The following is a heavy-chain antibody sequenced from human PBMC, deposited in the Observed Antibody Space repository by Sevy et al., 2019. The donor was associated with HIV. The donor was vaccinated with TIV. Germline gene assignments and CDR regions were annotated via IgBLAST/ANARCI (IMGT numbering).Heavy chain of an antibody. J-gene: IGHJ3*02. Sequence: GSLRLSCAASGFTFSSYGMHWVRQAPGKGLEWVAVITYDGSNKYYADSVKGRFTISRDNSKNTLYRQMNSLRAEDTAVYYCAKWNHHEGAFDIWGQGTMVTVSS. V-gene: IGHV3-30*18. CDR3: AKWNHHEGAFDI. D-gene: IGHD1-1*01. CDR1: GFTFSSYG. CDR2: ITYDGSNK.